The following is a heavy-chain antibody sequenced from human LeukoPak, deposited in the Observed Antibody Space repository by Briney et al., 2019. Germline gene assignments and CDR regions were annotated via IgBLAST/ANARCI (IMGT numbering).Heavy chain of an antibody. CDR1: GFTFSSYW. D-gene: IGHD2-8*01. Sequence: PGGSLRLSCAASGFTFSSYWMHWVRQAPGKGLEWIGSIYHSGSTYYNPSLKSRVTISVDTSKNQFSLKLSSVTAADTAVYYCAGDLSMADLGWFDPWGQGTLVTVSS. V-gene: IGHV4-38-2*02. CDR3: AGDLSMADLGWFDP. CDR2: IYHSGST. J-gene: IGHJ5*02.